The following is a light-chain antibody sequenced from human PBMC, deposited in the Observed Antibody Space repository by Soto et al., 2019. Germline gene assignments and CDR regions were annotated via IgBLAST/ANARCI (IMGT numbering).Light chain of an antibody. J-gene: IGKJ4*01. CDR3: QQYNVWPLT. V-gene: IGKV3-15*01. CDR2: VAS. CDR1: QSVSSN. Sequence: EIVMTQSPATLSVSPGERATLSCRASQSVSSNLAWYQQKPGQTPKLLIYVASTRATGTPARFSGSGSGTEFTLTISSLQSEDFSIYSCQQYNVWPLTFGGGTKVEFK.